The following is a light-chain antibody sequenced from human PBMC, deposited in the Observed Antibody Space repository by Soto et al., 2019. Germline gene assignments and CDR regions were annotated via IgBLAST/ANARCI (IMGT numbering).Light chain of an antibody. CDR2: AAS. CDR1: QSISTH. CDR3: QQTNSFPRT. Sequence: DIQMPQSPSSLSASVGDSFSITCRASQSISTHLNWYQQKPGKAPNLLIYAASSLQSGVPSRFSGSGSGTDFTLTINSLQPEDIATYYCQQTNSFPRTFGQGNKVDIK. J-gene: IGKJ1*01. V-gene: IGKV1-39*01.